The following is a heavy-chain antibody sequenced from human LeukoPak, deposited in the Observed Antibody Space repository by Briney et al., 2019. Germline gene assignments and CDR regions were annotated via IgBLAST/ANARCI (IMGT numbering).Heavy chain of an antibody. CDR1: GGSISSYY. Sequence: PSETLSLTCTVSGGSISSYYWSWIRQPPGQVLEWIGYIYYSGSTNYNPSLKSRVTISVDTSKNQFSLKLSSVTAADTAVYYCAGGDYYDSSGYWGQGTLVTVSS. CDR3: AGGDYYDSSGY. V-gene: IGHV4-59*01. D-gene: IGHD3-22*01. J-gene: IGHJ4*02. CDR2: IYYSGST.